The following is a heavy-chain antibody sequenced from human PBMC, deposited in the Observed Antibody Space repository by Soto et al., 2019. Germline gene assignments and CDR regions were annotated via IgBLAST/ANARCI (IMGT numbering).Heavy chain of an antibody. CDR2: IYYSGST. V-gene: IGHV4-39*01. D-gene: IGHD3-9*01. J-gene: IGHJ6*02. CDR1: GGSISSSSYY. CDR3: ARLPYYDILTGYYSSNLYYYYGMDV. Sequence: PSETLSLTCTVSGGSISSSSYYWGWIRQPPGKGLEWIGSIYYSGSTYYNPSLKSRVTISVDTSKNQFSLKLSSVTAADTAVYYCARLPYYDILTGYYSSNLYYYYGMDVWGQGTTVTVSS.